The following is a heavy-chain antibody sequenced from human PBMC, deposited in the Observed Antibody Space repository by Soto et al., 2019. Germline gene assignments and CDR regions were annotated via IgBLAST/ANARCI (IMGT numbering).Heavy chain of an antibody. D-gene: IGHD4-17*01. CDR2: ISSSGSTI. J-gene: IGHJ5*02. CDR3: ARDPSDYGDYQFDP. V-gene: IGHV3-48*03. CDR1: GFTFSSYE. Sequence: GGSLRLSCAASGFTFSSYEMNWVRQAPGKGLEWVSYISSSGSTIYYADSVKGRFTISRDNAKNSLYLQMNSLRAEDTAVYYCARDPSDYGDYQFDPWGQGTLVTVSS.